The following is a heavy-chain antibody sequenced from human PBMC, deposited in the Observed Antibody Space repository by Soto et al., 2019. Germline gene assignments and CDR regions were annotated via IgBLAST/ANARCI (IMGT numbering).Heavy chain of an antibody. D-gene: IGHD6-19*01. V-gene: IGHV4-4*07. CDR2: IYTSGST. CDR3: ARDYPVPNHSSGWYGTFDY. CDR1: GGSISSYY. J-gene: IGHJ4*02. Sequence: PSETLSLTCTVSGGSISSYYWSWIRQPAGKGLEWIGRIYTSGSTNYNPSLKSRVTMSVDTSKNQFSLKLSSVTAADTAVYYCARDYPVPNHSSGWYGTFDYWGQGTLVTVSS.